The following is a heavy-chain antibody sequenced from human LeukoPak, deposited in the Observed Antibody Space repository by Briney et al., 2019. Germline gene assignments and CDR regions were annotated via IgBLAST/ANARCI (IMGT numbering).Heavy chain of an antibody. J-gene: IGHJ6*03. CDR2: IRYDGSNK. D-gene: IGHD3-9*01. CDR1: GFTFSSYG. CDR3: AKRGVMVYFDWLWDLCHMDV. V-gene: IGHV3-30*02. Sequence: GGSLRLSCAASGFTFSSYGMHWVRQAPGKGLEWVAFIRYDGSNKYYADSVKGRFTISRDNSQNMLYLQMNSLRAEDTAVYYCAKRGVMVYFDWLWDLCHMDVWGKGTTVTISS.